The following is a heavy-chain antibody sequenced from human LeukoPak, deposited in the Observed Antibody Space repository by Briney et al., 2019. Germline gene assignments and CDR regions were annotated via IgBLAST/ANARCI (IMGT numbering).Heavy chain of an antibody. CDR1: GGSISSYY. V-gene: IGHV4-59*08. J-gene: IGHJ6*03. D-gene: IGHD2-2*01. CDR2: IFYSGST. CDR3: ARLSVVPAAMQFYYYYHMDV. Sequence: SETPSLTCTVSGGSISSYYWSWIRQPPGKGLEWIGYIFYSGSTNYNPSLKSRVTISVDTSKNQFSLKLSSVTAADTAVYYCARLSVVPAAMQFYYYYHMDVWGKGTTVTVSS.